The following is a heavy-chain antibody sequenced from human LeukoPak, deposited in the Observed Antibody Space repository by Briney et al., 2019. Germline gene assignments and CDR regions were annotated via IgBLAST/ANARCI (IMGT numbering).Heavy chain of an antibody. D-gene: IGHD6-13*01. CDR1: GYTFGNYG. V-gene: IGHV1-18*01. CDR3: ARERYSSSPRYMDV. Sequence: ASVKVSCKASGYTFGNYGISWVRQAPGQGLEWLGWISTYNSHTNYAHKLQGRVTMTTDTSTSTAYLELRSLRSDDTAVYYCARERYSSSPRYMDVWGKGTTVTVSS. CDR2: ISTYNSHT. J-gene: IGHJ6*03.